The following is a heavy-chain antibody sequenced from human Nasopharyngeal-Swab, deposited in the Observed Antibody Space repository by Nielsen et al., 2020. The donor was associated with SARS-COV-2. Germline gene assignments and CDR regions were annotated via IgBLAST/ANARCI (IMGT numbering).Heavy chain of an antibody. J-gene: IGHJ6*02. D-gene: IGHD5-24*01. Sequence: SETLSLTCTVSGGSVSSGSYYWSWIRQPPGKGLEWIGYIYYSGSTNYNPSVKSRVTISVDTSKNQFSLKLSSVTAADTAVYYCARVSWDGYYYYYSLDVWGQGTTGTVSS. V-gene: IGHV4-61*01. CDR1: GGSVSSGSYY. CDR2: IYYSGST. CDR3: ARVSWDGYYYYYSLDV.